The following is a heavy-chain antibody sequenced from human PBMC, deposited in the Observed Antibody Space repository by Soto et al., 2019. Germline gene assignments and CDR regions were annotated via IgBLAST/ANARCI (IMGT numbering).Heavy chain of an antibody. CDR1: GFTFTRYS. J-gene: IGHJ4*02. Sequence: GGSLRLSCAASGFTFTRYSMNWVRQAPGKGLEWVSPISSTTNYIYYADSTKGRFTVSRDNAKNSVYLDMNSLSAEDTAVYYCARESEDLTSNFDYWGQGTLVTVSS. CDR2: ISSTTNYI. CDR3: ARESEDLTSNFDY. V-gene: IGHV3-21*01.